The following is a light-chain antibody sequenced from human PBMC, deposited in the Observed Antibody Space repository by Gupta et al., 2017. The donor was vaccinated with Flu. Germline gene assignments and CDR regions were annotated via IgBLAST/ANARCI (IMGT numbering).Light chain of an antibody. J-gene: IGLJ3*02. Sequence: STDVGAYNYVSWYQQHPGKTPKLMVYDVYKRPSGVPDRFSGSKSGNTASLTISGIQAEDEADYYCCSHGGTYTFWAFGGGTKLTVL. CDR3: CSHGGTYTFWA. CDR1: STDVGAYNY. CDR2: DVY. V-gene: IGLV2-11*03.